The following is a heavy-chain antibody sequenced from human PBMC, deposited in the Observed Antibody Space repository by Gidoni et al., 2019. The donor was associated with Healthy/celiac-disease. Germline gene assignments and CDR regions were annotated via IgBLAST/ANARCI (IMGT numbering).Heavy chain of an antibody. CDR1: GFTFSSYA. CDR3: ARPGIAAAGTRRRGYYYGMDV. J-gene: IGHJ6*02. Sequence: QVQLVESGGGVVQPGRSLRLSCAASGFTFSSYAMHWVRQAPGKGLEWVAVISYDGSNKYYADSVKGRFTISRDNSKNTLYLQMNSLGAEDTAVYYCARPGIAAAGTRRRGYYYGMDVWGQGTTVTVSS. CDR2: ISYDGSNK. D-gene: IGHD6-13*01. V-gene: IGHV3-30*04.